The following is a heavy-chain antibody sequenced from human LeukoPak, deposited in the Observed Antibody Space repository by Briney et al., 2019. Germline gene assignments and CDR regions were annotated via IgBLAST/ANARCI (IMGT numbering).Heavy chain of an antibody. CDR3: ARDKNWFDP. J-gene: IGHJ5*02. V-gene: IGHV4-39*07. CDR2: RYYRGST. Sequence: KASEILSLTCIVSGDSISSSSSYWGWIRQPPGKGLEWIGSRYYRGSTYYNPSLKSRVTISEDTSKNQLSLKLSSVTAADTAVYYCARDKNWFDPWGQGTLVTVSS. CDR1: GDSISSSSSY.